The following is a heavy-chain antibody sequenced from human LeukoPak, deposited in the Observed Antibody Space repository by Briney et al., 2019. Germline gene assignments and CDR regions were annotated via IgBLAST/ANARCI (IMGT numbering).Heavy chain of an antibody. Sequence: SETLSLTCTVSGGSISSYYWSWIRQPPGKGLEWIGYIYYSGSTNYNPSLKSRVTISVDTSKNQFSLKLSSVTAADTAVYYCARYSSGWYYFDYWGQGTLVTVSS. CDR1: GGSISSYY. J-gene: IGHJ4*02. V-gene: IGHV4-59*08. CDR3: ARYSSGWYYFDY. D-gene: IGHD6-19*01. CDR2: IYYSGST.